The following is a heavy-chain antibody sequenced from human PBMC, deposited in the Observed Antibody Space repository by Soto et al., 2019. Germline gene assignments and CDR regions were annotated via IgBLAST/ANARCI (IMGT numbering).Heavy chain of an antibody. CDR2: INPSGGST. Sequence: QVQLVQSGAEVKKPGASVKVSCKASGYTFTSYYMHWVRQAPGQGLEWMGIINPSGGSTSYAQKFQGRVTMTRDTSTSTVYMELSSLRSEDTAVYYCARDLIAAAGTPPVGYGMDVWGQGTTVTVSS. CDR1: GYTFTSYY. J-gene: IGHJ6*02. D-gene: IGHD6-13*01. V-gene: IGHV1-46*01. CDR3: ARDLIAAAGTPPVGYGMDV.